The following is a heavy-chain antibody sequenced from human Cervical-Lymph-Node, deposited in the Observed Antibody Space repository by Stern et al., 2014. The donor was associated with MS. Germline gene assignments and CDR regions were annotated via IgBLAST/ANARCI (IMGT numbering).Heavy chain of an antibody. CDR1: GFTFSSYS. CDR3: ARDQGGKYYDSSGYYSDAFDI. V-gene: IGHV3-21*01. Sequence: EVQLVESGGGLVKPGGSLRLSCAASGFTFSSYSMNWVRQAPGKGLEWVSSIRSSSSSIYYADSVKGRFTISRDNAKNSLYLQMNSLRAEDTAVYYCARDQGGKYYDSSGYYSDAFDIWGQGTMVTVSS. J-gene: IGHJ3*02. D-gene: IGHD3-22*01. CDR2: IRSSSSSI.